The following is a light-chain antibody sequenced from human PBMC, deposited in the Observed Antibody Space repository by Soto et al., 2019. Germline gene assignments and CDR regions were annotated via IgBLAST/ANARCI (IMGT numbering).Light chain of an antibody. V-gene: IGKV1-16*02. J-gene: IGKJ4*01. CDR1: QDIGNF. CDR3: QQYHSWPAT. Sequence: DIQMTQSPSSLSASVGDTVTITCRASQDIGNFFAWFQQKPGKAPKSLISAASSLQSGVPSKFSVSGSGTDLTLTINSLHPEDVATYYCQQYHSWPATFGGGTKVEI. CDR2: AAS.